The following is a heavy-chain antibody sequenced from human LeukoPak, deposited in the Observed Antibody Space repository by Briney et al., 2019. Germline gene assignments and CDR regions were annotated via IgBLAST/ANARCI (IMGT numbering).Heavy chain of an antibody. Sequence: PSETLSLTCAVSGGSISSGYYWGWIRQPPGKGLEWIGSIYHSGSTYYNPSLKSRVTISVDTSKNHFSLKLSSVTAADTAVYYCARGGIWDSSGTWGQGTLVTVSS. CDR1: GGSISSGYY. D-gene: IGHD3-22*01. V-gene: IGHV4-38-2*01. J-gene: IGHJ5*02. CDR2: IYHSGST. CDR3: ARGGIWDSSGT.